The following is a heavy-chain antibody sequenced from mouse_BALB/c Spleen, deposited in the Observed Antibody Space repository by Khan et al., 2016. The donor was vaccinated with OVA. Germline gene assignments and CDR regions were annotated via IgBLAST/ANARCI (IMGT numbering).Heavy chain of an antibody. Sequence: EVELVESGGGLVQPGGSLRLSCATSGFTFTDYYITWVRQPPGKALEWLGFIRNKANGYSTEYIASVKGRFTVSRDNSQSIVYLQMNTLRAEDSATYYCARETVVDIYWYLDVWAQGPRSPSPQ. V-gene: IGHV7-3*02. D-gene: IGHD1-1*01. CDR2: IRNKANGYST. CDR3: ARETVVDIYWYLDV. CDR1: GFTFTDYY. J-gene: IGHJ1*01.